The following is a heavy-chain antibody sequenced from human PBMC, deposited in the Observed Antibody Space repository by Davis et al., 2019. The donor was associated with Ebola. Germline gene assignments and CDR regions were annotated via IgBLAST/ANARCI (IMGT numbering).Heavy chain of an antibody. Sequence: GSLRLSCAASGFTFSSYAMHWVRQAPGKGLEWVAVISYDGSNKYYADSVKGRFTISRDNSKNTLYLQMNSLRAEDTAVYYCARDLGYCSGGSCLVYYYYGMDVWGQGTTVTVSS. CDR3: ARDLGYCSGGSCLVYYYYGMDV. J-gene: IGHJ6*02. CDR1: GFTFSSYA. V-gene: IGHV3-30-3*01. D-gene: IGHD2-15*01. CDR2: ISYDGSNK.